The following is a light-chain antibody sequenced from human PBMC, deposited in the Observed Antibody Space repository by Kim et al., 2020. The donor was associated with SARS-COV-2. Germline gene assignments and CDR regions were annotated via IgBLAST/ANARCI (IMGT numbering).Light chain of an antibody. CDR2: SNN. V-gene: IGLV1-44*01. J-gene: IGLJ3*02. CDR3: ATWDDTLRGAV. CDR1: SSNIGSNS. Sequence: QPVLTQPPSASGTPRQRVTISCSGSSSNIGSNSVNWYQVVPGTAPKLLIYSNNRRTSGVPDRLSGSASGTSASLAISGLQSEDEADYYCATWDDTLRGAVFGGGTQLTVL.